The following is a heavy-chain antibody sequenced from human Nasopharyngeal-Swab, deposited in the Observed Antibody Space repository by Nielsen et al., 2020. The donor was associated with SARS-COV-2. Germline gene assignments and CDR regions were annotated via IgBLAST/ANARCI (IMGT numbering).Heavy chain of an antibody. V-gene: IGHV1-46*01. CDR1: GYTFTSYY. CDR3: ARDPISVFGGTSVAEFP. CDR2: INPSDGGT. Sequence: ASVKVSCKASGYTFTSYYMHWVRQAPGQGLEWMGVINPSDGGTTGSQRFQGRLTLTRDTSTRTFYMELTNLKSDDTAVYYCARDPISVFGGTSVAEFPWGQGTLGTVSS. D-gene: IGHD3-10*01. J-gene: IGHJ5*02.